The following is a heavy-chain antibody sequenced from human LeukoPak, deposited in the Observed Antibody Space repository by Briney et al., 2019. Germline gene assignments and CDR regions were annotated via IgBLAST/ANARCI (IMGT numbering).Heavy chain of an antibody. V-gene: IGHV3-23*01. CDR2: ISGSGGGT. CDR3: AKHHYSSSRDYFDY. Sequence: GGSLRLSCAASGFTFGTYAMTWVRQAPGKGVAWVSVISGSGGGTNYADSVKGRFIISRDNSRNTLFLQMNSLRDEDTAVYYCAKHHYSSSRDYFDYWGQGTLVTVSS. D-gene: IGHD6-13*01. J-gene: IGHJ4*02. CDR1: GFTFGTYA.